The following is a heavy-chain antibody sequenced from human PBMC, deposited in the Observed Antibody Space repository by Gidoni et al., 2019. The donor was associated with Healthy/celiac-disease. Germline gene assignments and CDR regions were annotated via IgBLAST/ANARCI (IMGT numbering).Heavy chain of an antibody. CDR1: GYTFTGYY. V-gene: IGHV1-2*02. CDR2: INPNSGGT. CDR3: ARDMRDGPYYYGMDV. Sequence: QVPLVQSGAEVKKPGASVKVYCKASGYTFTGYYMHWVRQAPGQGLEWMGWINPNSGGTNYAQKFQGRVTMTRDTSISTAYMELSRLRSDDTAVYYCARDMRDGPYYYGMDVWGQGTTVTVSS. J-gene: IGHJ6*02.